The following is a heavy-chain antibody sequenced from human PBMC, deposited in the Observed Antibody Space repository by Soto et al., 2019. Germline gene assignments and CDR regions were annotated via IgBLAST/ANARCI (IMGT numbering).Heavy chain of an antibody. D-gene: IGHD2-15*01. V-gene: IGHV2-5*02. J-gene: IGHJ5*02. CDR2: IYWDDDK. Sequence: QITLKESGPTLVKPTQTLTLTCTFSGFSLSTSGVGVGWIRQPPGKALEWLALIYWDDDKRDSPSLKSNLTITQDTAKDNVVLTMTNVDPVDKATYDRAHTRSVVVVGATLGDAFDPWGEGTLITVSS. CDR3: AHTRSVVVVGATLGDAFDP. CDR1: GFSLSTSGVG.